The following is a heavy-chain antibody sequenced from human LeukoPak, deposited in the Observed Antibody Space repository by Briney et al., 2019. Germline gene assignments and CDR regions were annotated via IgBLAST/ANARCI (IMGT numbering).Heavy chain of an antibody. CDR1: GFTFSSYS. J-gene: IGHJ4*02. D-gene: IGHD3-10*01. CDR3: ARRYGSGSYYLVY. CDR2: TRNKANSYTT. Sequence: PGGSLRLSCAASGFTFSSYSMSWVRQAPGKGLEWVGRTRNKANSYTTEYAASVKGRFTISRDDSKNSLYLQMNSLKTEDTAVYYCARRYGSGSYYLVYWGQGTLVTVSS. V-gene: IGHV3-72*01.